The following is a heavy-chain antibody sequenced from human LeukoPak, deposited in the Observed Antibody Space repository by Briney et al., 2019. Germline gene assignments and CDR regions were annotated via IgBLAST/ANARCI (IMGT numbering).Heavy chain of an antibody. Sequence: PSETLSLTCTVSGGSISSYSWSWIRQPPGKGLEWIGYIYSSGSTDYNPSLKSRVTISVDTSKNQFSLKLSSVTAADTAVYYCARGGPTTVTPFDYWGQGTLVTVSS. D-gene: IGHD4-17*01. CDR3: ARGGPTTVTPFDY. V-gene: IGHV4-59*01. CDR2: IYSSGST. CDR1: GGSISSYS. J-gene: IGHJ4*02.